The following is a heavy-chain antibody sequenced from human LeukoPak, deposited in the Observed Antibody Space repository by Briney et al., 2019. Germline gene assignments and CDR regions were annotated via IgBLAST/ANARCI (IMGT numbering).Heavy chain of an antibody. V-gene: IGHV3-21*01. Sequence: GGSLRLSCAASGFTFSSYSMNWVRKAPAKGLEWVSSISSSSSYIYYPDSVKGRFTISRDNAKNSLYLQMNSLRAEDTAVYYCARDLGALYWGQGTLVTVSS. CDR1: GFTFSSYS. CDR2: ISSSSSYI. J-gene: IGHJ4*02. CDR3: ARDLGALY. D-gene: IGHD3-16*01.